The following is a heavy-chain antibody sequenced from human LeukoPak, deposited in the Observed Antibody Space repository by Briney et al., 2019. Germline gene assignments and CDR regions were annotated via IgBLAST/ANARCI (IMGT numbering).Heavy chain of an antibody. Sequence: WASVKVSCKASGGTFSSYAISWVRQAPGQGLEWMGGIIPIFGTANYAQKFQGRVTITADESTSTAYMELSSLRSEDTAVYYCARRDSGWYGGVDYWGQGTLVTVSS. D-gene: IGHD6-19*01. V-gene: IGHV1-69*13. CDR1: GGTFSSYA. CDR3: ARRDSGWYGGVDY. CDR2: IIPIFGTA. J-gene: IGHJ4*02.